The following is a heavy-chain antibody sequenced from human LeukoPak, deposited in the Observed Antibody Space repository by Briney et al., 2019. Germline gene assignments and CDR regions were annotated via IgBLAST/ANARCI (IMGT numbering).Heavy chain of an antibody. CDR2: INPNSGGT. Sequence: ASVKVSCKASGYTFIGNYMHWVRQAPGQGLEWMGWINPNSGGTNYAQKFQGRVTMTRDTSISTAYMELSRLRSDDTAVYYCARDGLVIFGPGYYMDVWGKGTTVTVSS. J-gene: IGHJ6*03. D-gene: IGHD3/OR15-3a*01. V-gene: IGHV1-2*02. CDR1: GYTFIGNY. CDR3: ARDGLVIFGPGYYMDV.